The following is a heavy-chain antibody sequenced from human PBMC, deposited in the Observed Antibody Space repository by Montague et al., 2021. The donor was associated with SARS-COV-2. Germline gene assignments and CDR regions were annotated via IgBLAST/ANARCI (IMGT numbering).Heavy chain of an antibody. V-gene: IGHV6-1*01. D-gene: IGHD2-2*01. CDR1: GDSVSSNIAT. CDR2: TYYRSKWYN. Sequence: CAISGDSVSSNIATWNWIRQSPSRGLEWLGRTYYRSKWYNDYAESVKSRITIDPDTSKHQFSLHLSSVTPEDTAVYYCARIPVGSKYYFDFWGQGTLVTVPS. J-gene: IGHJ4*02. CDR3: ARIPVGSKYYFDF.